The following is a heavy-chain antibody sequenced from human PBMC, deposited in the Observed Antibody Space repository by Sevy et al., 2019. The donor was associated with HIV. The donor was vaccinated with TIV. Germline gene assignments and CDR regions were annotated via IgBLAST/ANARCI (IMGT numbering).Heavy chain of an antibody. V-gene: IGHV1-24*01. CDR1: GYTLTELS. CDR2: FDPEDGET. CDR3: ATGIAAAGTHFDY. Sequence: ASVKVSCKVSGYTLTELSMHWVRQAPGKGLEWMGGFDPEDGETIYAQKFQGRVTMTEDTSTDTAYMELSSLGSEDTAVYYCATGIAAAGTHFDYWGQGTLVTVSS. J-gene: IGHJ4*02. D-gene: IGHD6-13*01.